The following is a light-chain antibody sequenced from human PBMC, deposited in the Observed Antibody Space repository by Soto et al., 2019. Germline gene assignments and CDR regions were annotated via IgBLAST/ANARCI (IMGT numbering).Light chain of an antibody. CDR3: SSYTSSSTVV. V-gene: IGLV2-14*01. Sequence: QSALTQPASVSGSPGQSITISCTGTSSDVGGYTSVSWYRQHPGKAPKLMIYDVSNRPSGVSNRFSGSKSGNTASLTISGLQAEDEADYYCSSYTSSSTVVFGGATKLTVL. J-gene: IGLJ2*01. CDR1: SSDVGGYTS. CDR2: DVS.